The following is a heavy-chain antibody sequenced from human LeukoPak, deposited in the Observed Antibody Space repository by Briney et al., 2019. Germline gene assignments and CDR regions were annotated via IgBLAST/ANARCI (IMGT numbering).Heavy chain of an antibody. D-gene: IGHD3-3*01. J-gene: IGHJ4*02. CDR2: IKQDGSEK. V-gene: IGHV3-7*04. Sequence: PGGSLRLSCAVSGFTFSRYWMSWVRQAPGKGLEWVANIKQDGSEKHYVDSAKGRFTIARDNAKNSLYLQMNSVRAEDTAVYYCARTFWSGNGYYFEYWGQGSLVTVSS. CDR3: ARTFWSGNGYYFEY. CDR1: GFTFSRYW.